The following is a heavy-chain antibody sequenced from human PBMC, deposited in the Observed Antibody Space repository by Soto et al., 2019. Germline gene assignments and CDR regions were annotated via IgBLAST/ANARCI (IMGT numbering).Heavy chain of an antibody. V-gene: IGHV3-7*01. CDR2: IKEDGSVK. D-gene: IGHD3-10*01. CDR3: GTDRWGGAFDM. J-gene: IGHJ3*02. CDR1: GFSLRSDW. Sequence: EVQVVESGGGLVQPGGSLRLSCAAIGFSLRSDWMAWVRQILGKGLEFVANIKEDGSVKNYVDSVKGRFSISRDNDKNSLYLQMNSLRAEDTAVYYCGTDRWGGAFDMWGQGTTVTVSS.